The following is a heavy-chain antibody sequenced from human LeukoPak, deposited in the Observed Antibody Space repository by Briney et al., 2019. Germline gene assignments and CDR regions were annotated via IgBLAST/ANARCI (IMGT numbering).Heavy chain of an antibody. D-gene: IGHD3-16*01. CDR2: IRSKANNYET. Sequence: GGSLKLSCAASGFTFSGSAMHWVRQASGKGLGWVARIRSKANNYETTYAASVQGRFTISRDDAESTAYLHMNSLEAEDTAVYYCTRLSDYAENWFDPWGQGILVTVSS. J-gene: IGHJ5*02. CDR3: TRLSDYAENWFDP. V-gene: IGHV3-73*01. CDR1: GFTFSGSA.